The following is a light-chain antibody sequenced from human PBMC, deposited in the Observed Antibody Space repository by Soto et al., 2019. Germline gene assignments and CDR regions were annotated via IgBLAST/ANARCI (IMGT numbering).Light chain of an antibody. CDR3: QQSYSTRFT. J-gene: IGKJ3*01. CDR1: QSINTY. CDR2: SSS. V-gene: IGKV1-39*01. Sequence: FQMTQSPSSLSASVGDRVTITCRASQSINTYLNWYQFKPGKAPKLLIFSSSHLQTGVPSRFSGSGSGTHFTLTITRLPPEDSATYYCQQSYSTRFTFGPGTQVEI.